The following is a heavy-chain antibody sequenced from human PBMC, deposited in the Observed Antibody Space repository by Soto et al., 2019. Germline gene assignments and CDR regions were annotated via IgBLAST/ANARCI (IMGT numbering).Heavy chain of an antibody. J-gene: IGHJ6*02. CDR1: GFTFSSYV. V-gene: IGHV3-30-3*01. CDR2: ISYDGNNK. CDR3: ARAGCDGGSCYTLVGLRYGMDV. Sequence: QVQLVESGGGVVQPGRSLRLSCAASGFTFSSYVMYWVRQAPCKGLEWVAVISYDGNNKYYADSVKGRFTISRDNSKNTLYLQMNRLRAEDTAVYYCARAGCDGGSCYTLVGLRYGMDVWGQGTTVTVSS. D-gene: IGHD2-15*01.